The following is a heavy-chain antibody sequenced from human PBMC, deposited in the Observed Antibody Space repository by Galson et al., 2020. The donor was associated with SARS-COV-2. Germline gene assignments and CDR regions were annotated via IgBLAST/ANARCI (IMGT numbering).Heavy chain of an antibody. J-gene: IGHJ6*02. CDR1: GFTFSGSA. D-gene: IGHD1-26*01. Sequence: GGSLRLSCAASGFTFSGSAMHWVRQASGKGLEWIGRIRSKADSYATAYAASVKGRFTISRDDSKNTAYLQMNSLKTEDTAVYYCTPYSGSYYDDHFDMGAWGQGTKVTVSS. V-gene: IGHV3-73*01. CDR3: TPYSGSYYDDHFDMGA. CDR2: IRSKADSYAT.